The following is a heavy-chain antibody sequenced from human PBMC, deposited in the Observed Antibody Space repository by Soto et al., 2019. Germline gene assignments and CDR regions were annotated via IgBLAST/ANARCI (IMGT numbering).Heavy chain of an antibody. CDR2: ISWNSGSI. V-gene: IGHV3-9*01. CDR1: GFTFDDYA. J-gene: IGHJ4*02. D-gene: IGHD2-15*01. Sequence: GGSLRLSCAASGFTFDDYAMHWVRQAPGKGLEWVSGISWNSGSIGYADSVKGRFTISRDNAKNSLYLQMNSLRAEDTALYYCAKDITYCSGGSCYSEGYFEYWGQGTLVTVSS. CDR3: AKDITYCSGGSCYSEGYFEY.